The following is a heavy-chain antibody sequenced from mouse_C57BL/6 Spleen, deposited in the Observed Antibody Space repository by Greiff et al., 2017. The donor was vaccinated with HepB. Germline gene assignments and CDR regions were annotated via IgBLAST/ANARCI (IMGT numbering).Heavy chain of an antibody. CDR2: IDPSDSET. D-gene: IGHD2-5*01. V-gene: IGHV1-52*01. CDR3: ASRGSNRHWYFDV. J-gene: IGHJ1*03. Sequence: QVQLQQPGAELVRPGSSVKLSCKASGYTFTSYWMHWVKQRPIQGLEWIGNIDPSDSETHYNQKFKDKATLTVDKSSSTAYRQLSSLTTEDSAIYDCASRGSNRHWYFDVWGTGTTVTVSS. CDR1: GYTFTSYW.